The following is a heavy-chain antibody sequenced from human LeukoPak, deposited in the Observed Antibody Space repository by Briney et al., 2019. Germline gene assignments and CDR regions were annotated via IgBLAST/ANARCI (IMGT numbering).Heavy chain of an antibody. CDR1: GFTFSNYW. CDR2: IKQDGSEK. V-gene: IGHV3-7*01. D-gene: IGHD6-6*01. J-gene: IGHJ6*03. CDR3: ARGGGIAALPNYYYMYV. Sequence: GGSLRLSCAASGFTFSNYWMSWVRQAPGKGLEWVANIKQDGSEKYYVDSVKGRFTISRDNAKNSLYLQMNSLRAEDTAVYYCARGGGIAALPNYYYMYVWGKGTTVTVSS.